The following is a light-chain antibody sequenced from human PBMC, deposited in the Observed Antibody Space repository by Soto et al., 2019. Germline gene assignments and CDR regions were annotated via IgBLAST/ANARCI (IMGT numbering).Light chain of an antibody. J-gene: IGLJ3*02. CDR3: AAWDDSMSEV. V-gene: IGLV1-47*01. CDR1: SSNIGSNY. CDR2: RNN. Sequence: QSVLTQPPSASGTPGQRVTISCSGSSSNIGSNYVYWYQQLPGTAPKLLIYRNNQRPSGVPDRFSGSKSGTSASLAISGLRSEDKADYYCAAWDDSMSEVFGGGTKLTVL.